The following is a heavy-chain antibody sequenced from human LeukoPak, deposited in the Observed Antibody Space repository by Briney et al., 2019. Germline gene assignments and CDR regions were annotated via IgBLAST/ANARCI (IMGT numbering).Heavy chain of an antibody. Sequence: SETLSLTCTVSGGSISSSSYYWGWIRQPPGKGLEWIGSIYYSGGTYYNPSLKSRVTISVDTSKNQFSLKLSSVTAADTAVYYCARRGWAYFDYWGQGTLVTVSS. J-gene: IGHJ4*02. V-gene: IGHV4-39*01. D-gene: IGHD1-26*01. CDR2: IYYSGGT. CDR1: GGSISSSSYY. CDR3: ARRGWAYFDY.